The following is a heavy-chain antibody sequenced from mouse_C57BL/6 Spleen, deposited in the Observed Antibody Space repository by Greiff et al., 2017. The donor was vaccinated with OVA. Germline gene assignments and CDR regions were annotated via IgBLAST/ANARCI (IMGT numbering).Heavy chain of an antibody. V-gene: IGHV5-16*01. CDR3: ASYYYGSSYPFAY. D-gene: IGHD1-1*01. CDR1: GFTFSDYY. Sequence: EVKLVESEGGLVQPGSSMKLSCTASGFTFSDYYMAWVRQVPEKGLEWVANINYDGSSTYYLDSLKSRFIISRDNAKNILYLQMSSLKSEDTATYYCASYYYGSSYPFAYWGQGTLVTVSA. J-gene: IGHJ3*01. CDR2: INYDGSST.